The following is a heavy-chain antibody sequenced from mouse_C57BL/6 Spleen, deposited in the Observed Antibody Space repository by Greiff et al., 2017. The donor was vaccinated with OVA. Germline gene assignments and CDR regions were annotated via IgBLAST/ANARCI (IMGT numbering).Heavy chain of an antibody. J-gene: IGHJ2*01. Sequence: QVQLKQPGAELVKPGASVKLSCKASGYTFTSYWMHWVKQRPGRGLEWIGRIDPNSGGTKYNEKFKSKATLTVDKPSSTAYMQLSSLTSEDSAVYYCARHYYGSSPYYFDYWGQGTTLTVSS. CDR2: IDPNSGGT. CDR3: ARHYYGSSPYYFDY. V-gene: IGHV1-72*01. CDR1: GYTFTSYW. D-gene: IGHD1-1*01.